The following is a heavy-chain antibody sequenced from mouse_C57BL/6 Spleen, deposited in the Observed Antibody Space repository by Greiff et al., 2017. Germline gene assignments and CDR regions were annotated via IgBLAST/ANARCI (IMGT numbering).Heavy chain of an antibody. Sequence: EVMLVESGGGLVKPGGSLKLSCAASGFTFSSYAMSWVRQTPEKRLEWVATISDGGSYTYYPDNVKGRFTISRDNAKNNLYLQMSHLKSEDTAMYYCARGSSGLDYWGQGTTLTVSS. J-gene: IGHJ2*01. CDR2: ISDGGSYT. V-gene: IGHV5-4*03. CDR1: GFTFSSYA. D-gene: IGHD3-2*02. CDR3: ARGSSGLDY.